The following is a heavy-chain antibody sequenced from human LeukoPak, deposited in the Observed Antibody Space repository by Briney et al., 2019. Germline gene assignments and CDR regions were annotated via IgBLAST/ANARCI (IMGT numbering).Heavy chain of an antibody. CDR3: ARAPYGSGSSNYYYYMDV. Sequence: ASVKVSCKASGYTFTSYYMHWVRQAPGQGLEWMGIINPSGGSTSYAQKFQGRVTMTRDMSTSTVYMELSSLRSEDTAVYYCARAPYGSGSSNYYYYMDVWGKGTTVTVSS. V-gene: IGHV1-46*01. D-gene: IGHD3-10*01. CDR2: INPSGGST. CDR1: GYTFTSYY. J-gene: IGHJ6*03.